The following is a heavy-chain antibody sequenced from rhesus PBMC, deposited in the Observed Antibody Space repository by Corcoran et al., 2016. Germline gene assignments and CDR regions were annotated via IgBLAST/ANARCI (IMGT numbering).Heavy chain of an antibody. CDR2: IYGSCGST. J-gene: IGHJ4*01. CDR1: GGSLSVSYY. D-gene: IGHD1-44*01. CDR3: ARDRFRGNYYFDY. V-gene: IGHV4S7*01. Sequence: QVQLQESGPGLVKPSETLSLTCAVSGGSLSVSYYWGWIRQPPGKGLEWIGYIYGSCGSTYYNPSLKSRVTISTDTSKNQFSLKLSSVTAADTAVYYCARDRFRGNYYFDYWGQGVLVTVSS.